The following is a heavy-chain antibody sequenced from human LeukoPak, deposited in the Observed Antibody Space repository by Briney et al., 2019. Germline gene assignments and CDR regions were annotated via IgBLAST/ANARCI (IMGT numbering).Heavy chain of an antibody. D-gene: IGHD1-26*01. CDR1: GFTFSNYW. CDR3: ASLIVGATITVSYGMDV. Sequence: GGSLRLSCAASGFTFSNYWMSWVRQAPGKGLEWVANIKQDGSEKHYVDSVNGRFTISRDNAKNSLYLQMNSLRVDDTAVYYCASLIVGATITVSYGMDVWGQGTTVTVSS. V-gene: IGHV3-7*01. CDR2: IKQDGSEK. J-gene: IGHJ6*02.